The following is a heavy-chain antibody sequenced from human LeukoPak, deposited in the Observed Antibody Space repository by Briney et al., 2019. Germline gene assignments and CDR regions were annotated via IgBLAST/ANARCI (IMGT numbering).Heavy chain of an antibody. Sequence: GGSLILSCAASGFTFSSYAMHWVRQAPGKGLEWVSAISGGGGSTYYADSVKGRFTISRDNSKNTLYLQMNSLRAEDTAVYYCAKDGRGSWPLDFDYWGQGTLVTVSS. V-gene: IGHV3-23*01. CDR3: AKDGRGSWPLDFDY. CDR2: ISGGGGST. D-gene: IGHD2-15*01. CDR1: GFTFSSYA. J-gene: IGHJ4*02.